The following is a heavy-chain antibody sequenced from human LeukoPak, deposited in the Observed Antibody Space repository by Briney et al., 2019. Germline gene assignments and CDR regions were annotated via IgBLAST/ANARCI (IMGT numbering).Heavy chain of an antibody. CDR3: ARGSGQLPD. CDR1: GFTSSGSA. J-gene: IGHJ4*02. D-gene: IGHD1-26*01. Sequence: GGSLRLSCAASGFTSSGSAMHWVRQASGKGLEWVGRIRSKANSYATAYAASVKGRFTISRDDSKNTAYLQMNSLKTEDTAVYYCARGSGQLPDWGQGTLVTVSS. V-gene: IGHV3-73*01. CDR2: IRSKANSYAT.